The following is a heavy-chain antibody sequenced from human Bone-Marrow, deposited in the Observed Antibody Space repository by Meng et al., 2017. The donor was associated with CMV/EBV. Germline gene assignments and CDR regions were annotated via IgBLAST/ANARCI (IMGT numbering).Heavy chain of an antibody. CDR3: AREYSYGPFDY. D-gene: IGHD5-18*01. CDR1: GFTFDTYS. Sequence: GESLKISCAASGFTFDTYSMNWVRQAPGKGLEWVSSISATGSYIHYADSLKGRFTISRDNAKNSLSLQLNSLRAEDTAVYYCAREYSYGPFDYWGQGTTVTVSS. J-gene: IGHJ4*03. CDR2: ISATGSYI. V-gene: IGHV3-21*01.